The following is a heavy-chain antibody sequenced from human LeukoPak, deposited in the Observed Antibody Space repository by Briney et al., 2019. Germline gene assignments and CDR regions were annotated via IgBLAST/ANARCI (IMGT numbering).Heavy chain of an antibody. J-gene: IGHJ2*01. Sequence: PGGSLRLSCAASGFTFSSCGMHWVRQAPGKGLEWVAVIWYDGSNEYYADSVKGRFTISRDNSKNTLYLQLNSLRTEDTAVYYCAKDADTATIIYWYFDLWGRGTLVTVSS. D-gene: IGHD5-18*01. CDR2: IWYDGSNE. CDR1: GFTFSSCG. CDR3: AKDADTATIIYWYFDL. V-gene: IGHV3-30*02.